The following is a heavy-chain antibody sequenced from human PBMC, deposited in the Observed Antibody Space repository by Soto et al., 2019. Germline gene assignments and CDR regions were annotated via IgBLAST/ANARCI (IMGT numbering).Heavy chain of an antibody. CDR3: ATPKLSSDAFDI. CDR1: GYSFTIYW. D-gene: IGHD6-6*01. V-gene: IGHV5-51*01. Sequence: PWESQKISCKGSGYSFTIYWIVWVRQMPGKGLEWMGIIYPGDSDTRYSPSFQGQVTISADKCISTAYLQWSSLKASDTAMYYCATPKLSSDAFDIWGQGTMVTVSS. CDR2: IYPGDSDT. J-gene: IGHJ3*02.